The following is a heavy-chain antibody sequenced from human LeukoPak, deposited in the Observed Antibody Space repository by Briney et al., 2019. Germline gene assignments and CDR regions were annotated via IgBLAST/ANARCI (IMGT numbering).Heavy chain of an antibody. V-gene: IGHV4-61*09. CDR3: ARDWDY. CDR1: GDSISIGSYY. Sequence: PSETLSLTCTVSGDSISIGSYYWSWIRQPAGKGLEWIGHMNTTGSTKYNPSLKSRVTISVDRTNNQFSLKLSSVTAADTAVYYCARDWDYCGQGTLVAVSS. CDR2: MNTTGST. J-gene: IGHJ4*02.